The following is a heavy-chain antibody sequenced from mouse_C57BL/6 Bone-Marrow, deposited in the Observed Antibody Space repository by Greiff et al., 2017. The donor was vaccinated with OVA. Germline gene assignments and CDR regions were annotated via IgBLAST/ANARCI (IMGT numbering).Heavy chain of an antibody. V-gene: IGHV5-4*03. Sequence: EVKLMESGGGLVKPGGSLKLSCAASGFTFSSYAMSWVRQTPEKRLEWVATISDGGSYTYYPDNVKGRFTISRDNAKNNLYMQMSHLKSEDTAMYYCALLWFSFDDWGQGTTLTVSS. J-gene: IGHJ2*01. D-gene: IGHD2-2*01. CDR2: ISDGGSYT. CDR3: ALLWFSFDD. CDR1: GFTFSSYA.